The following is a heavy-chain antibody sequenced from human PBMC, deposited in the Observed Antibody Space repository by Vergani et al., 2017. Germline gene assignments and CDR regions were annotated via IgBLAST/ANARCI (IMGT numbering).Heavy chain of an antibody. CDR2: IYSGGST. V-gene: IGHV3-66*01. CDR1: GFTVSSNY. D-gene: IGHD5-24*01. J-gene: IGHJ4*02. Sequence: EVQLVESGGGLVQPGGSLRLSCAASGFTVSSNYMSWVRQAPGKGLEWVSVIYSGGSTYYADSVKGRFTISRDNSKNTLYLQMNSLRAEDTAVYYCAKVQGRWLQLNYFDYWGQGTLVTVSS. CDR3: AKVQGRWLQLNYFDY.